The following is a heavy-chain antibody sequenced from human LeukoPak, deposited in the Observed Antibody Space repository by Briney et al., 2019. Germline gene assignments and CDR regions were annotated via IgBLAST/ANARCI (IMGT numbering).Heavy chain of an antibody. V-gene: IGHV4-4*07. D-gene: IGHD6-13*01. Sequence: SETLSLTCSVSGDSISYFYWSWIRQAAGKGLEWIGRFSSSGTTDYNASLKSRVTMSVDTSKNQFSLKLSSVTAADTAVYYCARASFQHLASFDYWGQGTLVTVSS. CDR1: GDSISYFY. CDR2: FSSSGTT. J-gene: IGHJ4*02. CDR3: ARASFQHLASFDY.